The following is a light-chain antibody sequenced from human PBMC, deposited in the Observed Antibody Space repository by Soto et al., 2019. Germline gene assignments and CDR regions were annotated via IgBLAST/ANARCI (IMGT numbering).Light chain of an antibody. J-gene: IGKJ4*01. CDR3: LQRNNWPL. CDR1: QSVSTY. Sequence: IVLTQSPATLSLSPGERATLSCRASQSVSTYLAWYQQKPGQAPRLLIYDASNRATGIPGRFSGSGSGTDFTLTISSLEPEDFAVYYCLQRNNWPLFGGGTKVDIK. CDR2: DAS. V-gene: IGKV3-11*01.